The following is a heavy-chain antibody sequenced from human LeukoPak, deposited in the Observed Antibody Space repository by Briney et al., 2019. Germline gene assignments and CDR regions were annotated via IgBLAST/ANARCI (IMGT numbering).Heavy chain of an antibody. D-gene: IGHD5-12*01. V-gene: IGHV3-11*01. CDR3: AGEGYGDYDGDY. J-gene: IGHJ4*02. CDR2: ISSSGNTI. CDR1: GFTVSSNY. Sequence: GGSLRLSCAASGFTVSSNYMSWIRQAPGKGLEWVSYISSSGNTIYYADSVKGRFTISRDNAKNSLYLQMNSLRVEDTAVYYCAGEGYGDYDGDYWGQGTLVTVSS.